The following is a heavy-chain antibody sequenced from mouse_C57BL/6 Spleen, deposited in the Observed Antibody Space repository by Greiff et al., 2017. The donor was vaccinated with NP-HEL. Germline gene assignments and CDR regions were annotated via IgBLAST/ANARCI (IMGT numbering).Heavy chain of an antibody. CDR3: ARGIYYGNYGDY. Sequence: VQLQHPGAELVKPGASVKMSCKASGYTFTSYWITWVKQRPGQGLEWIGDIYPGSGSTNYNEKFKSKATLTVDTSSSTAYMQLSSLTSEDSAVYYCARGIYYGNYGDYWGQGTTLTVSS. D-gene: IGHD2-1*01. V-gene: IGHV1-55*01. CDR2: IYPGSGST. CDR1: GYTFTSYW. J-gene: IGHJ2*01.